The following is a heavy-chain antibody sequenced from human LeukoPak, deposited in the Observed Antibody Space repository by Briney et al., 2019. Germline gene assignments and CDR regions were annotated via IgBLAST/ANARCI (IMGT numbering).Heavy chain of an antibody. V-gene: IGHV1-8*01. CDR3: ARAVRHQLLSDH. Sequence: ASVKVSCKTSGYTFSNYDVNWVRQATGQGPEWMGWMNPNSGNTGYALQFQGRVTMTSDTSISTAYMELSSLRSDDTAVYFCARAVRHQLLSDHLGQGSVVSVSS. J-gene: IGHJ5*02. CDR2: MNPNSGNT. CDR1: GYTFSNYD. D-gene: IGHD2-2*01.